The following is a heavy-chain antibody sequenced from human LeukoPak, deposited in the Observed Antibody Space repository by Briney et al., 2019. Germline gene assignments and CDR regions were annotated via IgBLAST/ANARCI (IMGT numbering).Heavy chain of an antibody. Sequence: ASVKVSCKASGYTFTSYDINWVRQATGQGLEWMGWMNPNSGNTGYAQKFQGRVTMTRNTSISTAYMELSSRRSEDTAVYYCASEYMTTVTTVPWGQGTLVTVSS. CDR1: GYTFTSYD. J-gene: IGHJ5*02. CDR3: ASEYMTTVTTVP. CDR2: MNPNSGNT. D-gene: IGHD4-17*01. V-gene: IGHV1-8*01.